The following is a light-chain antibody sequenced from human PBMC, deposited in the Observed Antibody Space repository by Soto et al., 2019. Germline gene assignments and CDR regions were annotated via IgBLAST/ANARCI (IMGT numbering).Light chain of an antibody. CDR3: SSYTGNTVL. Sequence: QSVLTQPASVSGSPGQSVTISCTGISSDVGGYKYVSWYQQHPGKAPKLMIYEVGHRPAEVSNRFSGSKSANTASLTISGLQAEDEADYYCSSYTGNTVLFGGGIKLTVL. CDR1: SSDVGGYKY. CDR2: EVG. J-gene: IGLJ3*02. V-gene: IGLV2-14*01.